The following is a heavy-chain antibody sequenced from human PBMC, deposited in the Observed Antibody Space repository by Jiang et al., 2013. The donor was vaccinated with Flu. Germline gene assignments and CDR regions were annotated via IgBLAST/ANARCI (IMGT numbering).Heavy chain of an antibody. CDR1: GGTFSSYT. D-gene: IGHD3-22*01. J-gene: IGHJ4*02. CDR3: ATAYYYDSSGYLPPDY. V-gene: IGHV1-69*02. CDR2: IIPILGIA. Sequence: LVQSGSELKKPGSSVKVSCKASGGTFSSYTISWVRQAPGQGLEWMGRIIPILGIANYAQKFQGRVTITADKSTSTAYMELSSLRSEDTAVYYCATAYYYDSSGYLPPDYWGQGTLVTVSS.